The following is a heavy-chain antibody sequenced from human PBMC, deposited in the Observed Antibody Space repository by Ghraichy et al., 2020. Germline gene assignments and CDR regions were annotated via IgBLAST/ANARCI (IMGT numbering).Heavy chain of an antibody. CDR3: ARGSPMYYYDSSGYRPLYYFDY. Sequence: SETLSLTCAVYGGSFSGYYCSWIRQPPGKGMEWIWEINHSGSTNYNPSLKSRVTISVDTSKNKFSLKLSSVTAADTAVYYCARGSPMYYYDSSGYRPLYYFDYWGQGTLVTVSS. V-gene: IGHV4-34*01. CDR2: INHSGST. J-gene: IGHJ4*02. CDR1: GGSFSGYY. D-gene: IGHD3-22*01.